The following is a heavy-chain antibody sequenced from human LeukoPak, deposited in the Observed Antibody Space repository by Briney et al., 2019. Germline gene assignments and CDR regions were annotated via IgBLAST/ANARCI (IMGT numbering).Heavy chain of an antibody. J-gene: IGHJ4*02. CDR2: IIPILGIA. CDR1: GGTFGSYT. V-gene: IGHV1-69*02. CDR3: ARQYCGGDCYSRAYYFDY. D-gene: IGHD2-21*01. Sequence: YSVKVSCKASGGTFGSYTVSWVRQAPGQGLEWMGRIIPILGIANYAQMFQGRVTITADKSTSTAYMELSSLRSEDTAVYYCARQYCGGDCYSRAYYFDYWGQGTLVTVSS.